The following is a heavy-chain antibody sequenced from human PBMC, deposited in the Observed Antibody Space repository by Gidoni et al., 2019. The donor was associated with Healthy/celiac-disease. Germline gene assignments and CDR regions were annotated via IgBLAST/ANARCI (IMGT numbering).Heavy chain of an antibody. CDR2: ISSSSSYI. CDR3: ARFVTTVTSIDY. J-gene: IGHJ4*02. CDR1: GFTFSSYS. Sequence: EVQLVESGGGLVKPGGSLRLSCAASGFTFSSYSMNWVRQAPGKGLEWVSSISSSSSYIYYADSVKGRFTISRDNAKNSLYLQKNSLRAEDTAVYYCARFVTTVTSIDYWGQGTLVTVSS. V-gene: IGHV3-21*01. D-gene: IGHD4-17*01.